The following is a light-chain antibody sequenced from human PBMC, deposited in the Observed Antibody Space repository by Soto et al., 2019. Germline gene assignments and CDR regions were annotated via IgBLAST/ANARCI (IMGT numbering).Light chain of an antibody. J-gene: IGLJ1*01. CDR2: SND. V-gene: IGLV1-44*01. Sequence: QSVLTQPPSASGTPGQRVTFSCSGSSSNIGTNAVSWYQQLPGAAPKLLIKSNDQRPSGVPDRFSGSKSGASASLAIRGLQSEDEADYYCAAWDDSLTGYVFGTGTKLTVL. CDR1: SSNIGTNA. CDR3: AAWDDSLTGYV.